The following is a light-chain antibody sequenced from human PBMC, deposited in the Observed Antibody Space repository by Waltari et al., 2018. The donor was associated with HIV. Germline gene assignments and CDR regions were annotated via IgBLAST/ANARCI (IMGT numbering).Light chain of an antibody. J-gene: IGKJ1*01. CDR1: QSVLYSSNNKNY. V-gene: IGKV4-1*01. CDR2: WAS. CDR3: QQYYNLPWT. Sequence: DIVMTQSPDSLAVSLGERATINCKSSQSVLYSSNNKNYLVWYQQRPGQPPKLLIYWASTRESGVPDRFIGSGSGTDFTLTISSLQAEDVAVYYCQQYYNLPWTFGQGTKVEIK.